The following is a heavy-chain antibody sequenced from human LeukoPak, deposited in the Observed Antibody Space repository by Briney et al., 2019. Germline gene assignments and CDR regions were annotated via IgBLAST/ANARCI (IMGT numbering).Heavy chain of an antibody. CDR3: ARQGPTPPPYYYGSGSYYNGYYYYYMDV. CDR2: ISSSGST. V-gene: IGHV4-61*02. D-gene: IGHD3-10*01. J-gene: IGHJ6*03. Sequence: PSETLSLTCTVSGDSISSGDYYWSWIRQPAGKGLEWIGRISSSGSTSYNPSRKSRVTISVGTSKNQFSLKLSSVTAADTAVYYCARQGPTPPPYYYGSGSYYNGYYYYYMDVWGKGTTVTISS. CDR1: GDSISSGDYY.